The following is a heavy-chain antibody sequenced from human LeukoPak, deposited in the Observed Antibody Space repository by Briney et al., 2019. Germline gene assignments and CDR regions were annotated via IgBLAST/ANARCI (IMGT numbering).Heavy chain of an antibody. Sequence: KASETLSLTCTVSGGSISSYYWSWIRQPPGKGLEWIGYIYYSGSTNYNPSLKSRVTMSVDTSKNQFSLKLSSVTAADTAIYYCARVIRESYYFDYCGQGTLVTVSS. CDR3: ARVIRESYYFDY. CDR2: IYYSGST. J-gene: IGHJ4*02. CDR1: GGSISSYY. V-gene: IGHV4-59*12. D-gene: IGHD1-26*01.